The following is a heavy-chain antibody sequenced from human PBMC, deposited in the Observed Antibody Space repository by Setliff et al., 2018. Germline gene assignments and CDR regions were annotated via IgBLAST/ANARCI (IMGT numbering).Heavy chain of an antibody. V-gene: IGHV1-18*01. J-gene: IGHJ4*02. CDR1: GYTFISYG. D-gene: IGHD3-3*01. CDR3: ARVPRLEWLLPTFDS. Sequence: ASVKVSCKTSGYTFISYGISWVRQAPGQGLEWMGWINNYNGNTDYAQNIQGRVTMTTDTSTSTAYMELRSLRSDDTAVYYCARVPRLEWLLPTFDSWGQGTRGTAPQ. CDR2: INNYNGNT.